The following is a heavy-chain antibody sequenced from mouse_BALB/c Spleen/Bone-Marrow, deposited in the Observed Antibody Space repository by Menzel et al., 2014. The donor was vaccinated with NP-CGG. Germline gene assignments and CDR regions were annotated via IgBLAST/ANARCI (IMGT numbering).Heavy chain of an antibody. Sequence: EVQRVESGGGLVQPGGSLRLSCATSGFTFTDYFMTWVRQPPGKALEWLGFIRNKANGYTTEYSASMKGRFTISRNNSQSILYLQINTLRAEDSATYYCARGYYDDYWGQGTTLTVSS. J-gene: IGHJ2*01. CDR2: IRNKANGYTT. V-gene: IGHV7-3*02. CDR3: ARGYYDDY. CDR1: GFTFTDYF. D-gene: IGHD2-4*01.